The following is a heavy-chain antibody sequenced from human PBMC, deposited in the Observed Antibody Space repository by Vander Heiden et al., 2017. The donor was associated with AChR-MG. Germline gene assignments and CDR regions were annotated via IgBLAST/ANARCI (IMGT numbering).Heavy chain of an antibody. D-gene: IGHD2-15*01. CDR1: GFLVSSHA. J-gene: IGHJ3*02. Sequence: EAQLLESGVGLVRPGGALSPSCEPLGFLVSSHAPSWVHPAPGKGLQWVSTLSGTDPTTYYSDSVKGRFTISRDNYKDILYLQMDRLRDEDTALYYCVVPDHDGFDMWGQGILVTVSA. V-gene: IGHV3-23*01. CDR3: VVPDHDGFDM. CDR2: LSGTDPTT.